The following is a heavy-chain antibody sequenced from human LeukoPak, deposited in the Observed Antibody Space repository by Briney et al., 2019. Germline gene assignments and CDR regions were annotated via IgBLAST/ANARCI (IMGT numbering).Heavy chain of an antibody. CDR3: ARVSAAAVDY. D-gene: IGHD6-13*01. V-gene: IGHV3-48*01. J-gene: IGHJ4*02. CDR1: GFTFSSYS. CDR2: ISSSSSTI. Sequence: GGSLRLSCAASGFTFSSYSMNWVRQAPGKGREWVSYISSSSSTIYYADSVKGRFTISRDNAKNSLYLQMNSLRAEDTAVYYCARVSAAAVDYWGQGTLVTVSS.